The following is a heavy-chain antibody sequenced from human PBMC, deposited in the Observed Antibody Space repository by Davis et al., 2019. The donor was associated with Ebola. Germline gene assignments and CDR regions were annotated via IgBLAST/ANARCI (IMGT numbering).Heavy chain of an antibody. CDR3: ARVRAPYYFDY. CDR1: GFTFSSYA. J-gene: IGHJ4*02. Sequence: PGGSLRLSCAASGFTFSSYAISWVRQAPGKGLEWVSAISGSGGSTNYADSVKGRFTISRDNSRNTVYLQMNSLRAEDTAVYYCARVRAPYYFDYWGQGTLVTVSS. V-gene: IGHV3-23*01. CDR2: ISGSGGST.